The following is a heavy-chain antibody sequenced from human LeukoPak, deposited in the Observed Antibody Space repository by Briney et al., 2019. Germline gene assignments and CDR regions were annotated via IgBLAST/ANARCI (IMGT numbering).Heavy chain of an antibody. CDR1: GGSISSYY. V-gene: IGHV4-59*01. Sequence: PSETLSLTCTVSGGSISSYYWSWLRQPPGKGLEWIGYIYYSGSTNYNPSLKSRVTISVDTSKNQFSLKLSSVTAAGTAVYYCVTYGGNLGYFDYWGQGTLVTVSS. J-gene: IGHJ4*02. D-gene: IGHD4-23*01. CDR3: VTYGGNLGYFDY. CDR2: IYYSGST.